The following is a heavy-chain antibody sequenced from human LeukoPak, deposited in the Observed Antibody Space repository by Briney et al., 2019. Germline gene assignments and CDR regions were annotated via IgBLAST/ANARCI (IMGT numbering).Heavy chain of an antibody. Sequence: GESLKISCKGSGYSFANYWIGWVRQMPGKGLEWLGVIYPADSLTRYSPSFQGQVTISADKSISTAYLHWSSPKASDSAMYYCARQFIVGDFGWFDPWGQGTLVTVSS. D-gene: IGHD1-26*01. CDR2: IYPADSLT. CDR1: GYSFANYW. CDR3: ARQFIVGDFGWFDP. V-gene: IGHV5-51*01. J-gene: IGHJ5*02.